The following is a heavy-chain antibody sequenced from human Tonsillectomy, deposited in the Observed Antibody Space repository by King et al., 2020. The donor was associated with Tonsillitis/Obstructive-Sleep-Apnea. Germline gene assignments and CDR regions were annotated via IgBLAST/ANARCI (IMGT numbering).Heavy chain of an antibody. V-gene: IGHV3-11*01. D-gene: IGHD1-26*01. CDR2: ISSGGTTI. Sequence: VQLVESGGGLVKPGGSLRLSCAASGFTFSDYCMSWIRQAPGKGLEWVSYISSGGTTIYYTDSVKGRFTASRDNAKNSLYLQMNSLRAEDTAVYYCARDLQQLRIVGTTPTGSWCQGTLVTVAS. J-gene: IGHJ4*02. CDR1: GFTFSDYC. CDR3: ARDLQQLRIVGTTPTGS.